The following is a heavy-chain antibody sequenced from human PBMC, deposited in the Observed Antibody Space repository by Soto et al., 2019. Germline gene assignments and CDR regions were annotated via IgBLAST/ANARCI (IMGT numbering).Heavy chain of an antibody. Sequence: EVQLVESGGGLVQPGGSLRLSCAASGFTFSSYSMNWVRQAPGKGLEWVSYISSSSSTIYYADSVKGRFTISRDNAKNYLYLKNKSLRDEDTAVYYCARGKVYAGGGYWGQGSLVTVSS. J-gene: IGHJ4*02. CDR2: ISSSSSTI. CDR3: ARGKVYAGGGY. D-gene: IGHD1-26*01. CDR1: GFTFSSYS. V-gene: IGHV3-48*02.